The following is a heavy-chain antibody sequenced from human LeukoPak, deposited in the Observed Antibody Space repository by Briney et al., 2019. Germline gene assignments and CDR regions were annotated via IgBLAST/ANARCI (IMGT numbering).Heavy chain of an antibody. J-gene: IGHJ4*02. CDR3: AKWLGGWFLSSMYYFDY. Sequence: PGESLRLSCAASGFTFSSYAMSWVRQAPGKGLEWVSAISGSGGSTYYADSVKGRFTISRDNSKNTLYLQMNSLRAEDTAVYYCAKWLGGWFLSSMYYFDYWGQGTLVTVSS. V-gene: IGHV3-23*01. CDR2: ISGSGGST. CDR1: GFTFSSYA. D-gene: IGHD3-10*01.